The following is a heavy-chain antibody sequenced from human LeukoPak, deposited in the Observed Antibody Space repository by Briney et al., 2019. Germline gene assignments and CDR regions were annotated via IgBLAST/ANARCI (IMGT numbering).Heavy chain of an antibody. D-gene: IGHD6-13*01. CDR2: ISSSGSTI. CDR3: ARVEPGYSSSWYGVDY. CDR1: GFTFSSYE. Sequence: GGSLRLSCAASGFTFSSYEMNWVRQAPGKGLEWVSSISSSGSTIYYADSVKGRFTISRDNAKNSLYLQMNSLRAEDTAVYYCARVEPGYSSSWYGVDYWGQGTLVTVSS. V-gene: IGHV3-48*03. J-gene: IGHJ4*02.